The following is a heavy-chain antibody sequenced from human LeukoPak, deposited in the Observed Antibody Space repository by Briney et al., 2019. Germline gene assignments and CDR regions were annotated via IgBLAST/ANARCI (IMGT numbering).Heavy chain of an antibody. CDR3: ARGRASLKYYDFWSEKRRWPHYFDY. V-gene: IGHV4-34*01. Sequence: SGTLSLTCAVYGGSFSGYYWSWIRQPPGKGLEWIGEINHSGSTNYNPSLKSRVTISVDTSKNQFSLKLSSVTAADTAVYYCARGRASLKYYDFWSEKRRWPHYFDYWGQGTLVTVSS. CDR2: INHSGST. J-gene: IGHJ4*02. D-gene: IGHD3-3*01. CDR1: GGSFSGYY.